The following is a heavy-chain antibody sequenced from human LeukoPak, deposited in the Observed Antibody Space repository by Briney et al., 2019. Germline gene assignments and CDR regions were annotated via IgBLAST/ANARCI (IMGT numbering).Heavy chain of an antibody. D-gene: IGHD3-9*01. CDR3: ARTGHYQFDS. J-gene: IGHJ4*02. CDR1: GYGFTDYD. CDR2: VSIYNDNT. Sequence: ASVKVSCKASGYGFTDYDFSWVRQAPGQGLEWLGWVSIYNDNTNYAREFQDRITMTTDISTSTAYMELKSLTSDDTAVYFCARTGHYQFDSWGQGTLVTVSS. V-gene: IGHV1-18*01.